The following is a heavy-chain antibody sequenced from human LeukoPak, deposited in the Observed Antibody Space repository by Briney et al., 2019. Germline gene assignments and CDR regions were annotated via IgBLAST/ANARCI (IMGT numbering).Heavy chain of an antibody. CDR3: TTEAYR. V-gene: IGHV3-15*07. D-gene: IGHD4-11*01. CDR1: GFSFSNAW. CDR2: IKSKTDDGPT. J-gene: IGHJ4*02. Sequence: GGSLRLSCAASGFSFSNAWRNWIRQAPAKGPEWVGRIKSKTDDGPTEYAASVKGRFTISKDDSKNTLYLQMNSLKTEDTAVYYCTTEAYRWGQGTLVTVSS.